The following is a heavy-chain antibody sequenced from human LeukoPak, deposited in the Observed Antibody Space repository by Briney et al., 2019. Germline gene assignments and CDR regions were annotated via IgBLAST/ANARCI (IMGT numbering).Heavy chain of an antibody. V-gene: IGHV3-48*01. Sequence: GGSLRLSCAASGFTFSSYSMNWVRQAPGKGLEGVSYISSSSSTIYYADSVKGRFTISRDNAKNSLYLQMNSLRAEDTAVYYCARDAQPQYYYDSSGYYYPGYWGQGTLVTVSS. J-gene: IGHJ4*02. D-gene: IGHD3-22*01. CDR1: GFTFSSYS. CDR3: ARDAQPQYYYDSSGYYYPGY. CDR2: ISSSSSTI.